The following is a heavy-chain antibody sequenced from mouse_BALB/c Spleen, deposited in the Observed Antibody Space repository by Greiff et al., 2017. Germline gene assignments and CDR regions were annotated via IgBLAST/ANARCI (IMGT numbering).Heavy chain of an antibody. V-gene: IGHV3-6*02. Sequence: VQLQQSGPGLVKPSQSLSLTCSVTGYSITSGYYWNWIRQFPGNKLEWMGYISYDGSNNYNPSLKNRISITRDTSKNQFFLKLNSVTTEDTATYYCARWYGSSFDYWGQGTTLTVSS. CDR2: ISYDGSN. D-gene: IGHD1-1*01. CDR1: GYSITSGYY. CDR3: ARWYGSSFDY. J-gene: IGHJ2*01.